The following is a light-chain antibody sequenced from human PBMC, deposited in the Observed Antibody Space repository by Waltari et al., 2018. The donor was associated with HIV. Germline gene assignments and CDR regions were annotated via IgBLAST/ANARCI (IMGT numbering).Light chain of an antibody. CDR3: ESYTSTSVWV. J-gene: IGLJ3*02. CDR1: SSAVGGFNF. Sequence: QSALTQHDSVSGSPGPSITISCTGSSSAVGGFNFSSWYQQHPGKAPRVLIYDVTPRPSGVSHRFSGSRSGDTASLTISGLQPEDEADYYCESYTSTSVWVFGGGTSLTVL. CDR2: DVT. V-gene: IGLV2-14*03.